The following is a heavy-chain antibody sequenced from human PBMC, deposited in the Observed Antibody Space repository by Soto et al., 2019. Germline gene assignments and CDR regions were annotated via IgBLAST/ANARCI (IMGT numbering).Heavy chain of an antibody. J-gene: IGHJ6*03. CDR2: IYSGGST. D-gene: IGHD3-3*01. V-gene: IGHV3-53*04. CDR3: TRIDYDFWSGYPKDPYYYYYYMDV. Sequence: PGGSLRLSCAASGFTVSSNYMSWVRQAPGKGLEWVSVIYSGGSTYYADSVKGRFTISRHNSKNTLYLQMNSLRAEDTAVYYCTRIDYDFWSGYPKDPYYYYYYMDVWGKGTTVTVSS. CDR1: GFTVSSNY.